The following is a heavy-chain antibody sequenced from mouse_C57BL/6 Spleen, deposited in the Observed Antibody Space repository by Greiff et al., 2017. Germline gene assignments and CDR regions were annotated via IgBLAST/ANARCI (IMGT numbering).Heavy chain of an antibody. V-gene: IGHV1-20*01. CDR1: GYSFTGYF. D-gene: IGHD2-5*01. Sequence: EVKLQESGPELVKPGASVKLSCKASGYSFTGYFMNWVMQSHGKSLEWIGRINPYNGDTFYNQKFKGKATLTVDKSSSTAHMELRSLTSGDSAVYYWARWAGYSNSCSYAMDYWGQGTSVTVSS. CDR3: ARWAGYSNSCSYAMDY. CDR2: INPYNGDT. J-gene: IGHJ4*01.